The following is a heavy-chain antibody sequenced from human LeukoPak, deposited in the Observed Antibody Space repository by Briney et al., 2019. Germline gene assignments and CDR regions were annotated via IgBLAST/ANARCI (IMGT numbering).Heavy chain of an antibody. Sequence: SETLSLTCTFSADSISSYYWSWIRQPPGQGLEWIGYIYYSGSTNYNPSLKSRVTISIDTSKNQFSLKLSAVTAADTAVYYCARHENYDFWSGFSYYFDYWGQGTLVTVSS. CDR2: IYYSGST. J-gene: IGHJ4*02. D-gene: IGHD3-3*01. V-gene: IGHV4-59*08. CDR1: ADSISSYY. CDR3: ARHENYDFWSGFSYYFDY.